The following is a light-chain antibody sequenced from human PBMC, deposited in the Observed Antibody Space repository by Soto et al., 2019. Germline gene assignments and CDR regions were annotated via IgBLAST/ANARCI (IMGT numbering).Light chain of an antibody. J-gene: IGKJ2*01. V-gene: IGKV1-5*03. CDR1: QSISSW. CDR3: QQYNSYSRNT. CDR2: KAS. Sequence: DIQMTQSPSTLSASVGDRVTITCRASQSISSWLAWYQQKPGKAPKLLIYKASSLESWGPSRFSGSGSGTEFTLTISSLQPDDFASYYCQQYNSYSRNTFGQGTKLEIK.